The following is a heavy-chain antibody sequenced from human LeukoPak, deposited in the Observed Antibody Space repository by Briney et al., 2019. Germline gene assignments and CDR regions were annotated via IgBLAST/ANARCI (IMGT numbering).Heavy chain of an antibody. J-gene: IGHJ4*02. D-gene: IGHD7-27*01. CDR3: ARDLRVGKYYFDY. Sequence: PGGCLRLSCAASGFTFSSYSMNWVRQAPGKGLEWVSSISSSSSSYIYYADSVKGRFTISRDNAKNSLYLQMNSLRAEDTAVYYCARDLRVGKYYFDYWGQGTLVTVSS. CDR2: ISSSSSSYI. CDR1: GFTFSSYS. V-gene: IGHV3-21*01.